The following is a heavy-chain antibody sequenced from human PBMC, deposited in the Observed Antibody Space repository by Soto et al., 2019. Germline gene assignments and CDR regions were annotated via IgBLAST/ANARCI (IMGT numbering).Heavy chain of an antibody. CDR3: ARGVSVLRSFDYYYYYMDV. CDR1: GGSISSGGYY. D-gene: IGHD1-26*01. Sequence: SETLSLTCTVSGGSISSGGYYWSWIRQHPGKGLEWIGYIYYSGSTYYNPSLKSRVTISVDTSKNQFSLKLSSVTAADTAVYYCARGVSVLRSFDYYYYYMDVWGNGTTVTVSS. CDR2: IYYSGST. J-gene: IGHJ6*03. V-gene: IGHV4-31*03.